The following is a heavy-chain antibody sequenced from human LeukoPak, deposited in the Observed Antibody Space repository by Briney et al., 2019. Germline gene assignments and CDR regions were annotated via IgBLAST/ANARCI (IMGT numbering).Heavy chain of an antibody. Sequence: ASVKVSCNASGYTFTSYDINWVRQATGQGLEWMGWMNPNSGNTGYAQKFQGRVTITRNTSISTAYMELSSLRSEDTAVYYCARAPALGSGWYYAFDIWGQGTMVTVSS. J-gene: IGHJ3*02. CDR3: ARAPALGSGWYYAFDI. D-gene: IGHD6-19*01. V-gene: IGHV1-8*03. CDR2: MNPNSGNT. CDR1: GYTFTSYD.